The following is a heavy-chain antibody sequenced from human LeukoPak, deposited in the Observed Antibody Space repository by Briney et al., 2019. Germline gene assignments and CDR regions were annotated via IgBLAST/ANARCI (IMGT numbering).Heavy chain of an antibody. CDR2: LTGSGSST. V-gene: IGHV3-23*01. J-gene: IGHJ4*02. CDR1: GFIFSSYT. Sequence: GGSLRLSCAASGFIFSSYTMSWVRQAPGKGLEWVSALTGSGSSTYYADSVKGRFTISRDNSKSTLDLQMNGLRAGDTAVYYCAKKTYYYDSNAYGSYYFDYWGQGTLVTVSS. CDR3: AKKTYYYDSNAYGSYYFDY. D-gene: IGHD3-22*01.